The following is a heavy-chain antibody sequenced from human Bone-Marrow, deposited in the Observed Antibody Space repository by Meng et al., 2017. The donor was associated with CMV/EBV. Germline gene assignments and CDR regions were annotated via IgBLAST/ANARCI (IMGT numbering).Heavy chain of an antibody. D-gene: IGHD6-13*01. J-gene: IGHJ6*02. CDR3: AKTSGSWV. Sequence: GESLKISCAASGFTFNSNAMSWVRQAPGKGLEGVSVISAGGASTHYGDSVKGRFTISRDNSKNTLYLQMNSLRAEDTGVYYCAKTSGSWVWGQGTTVTFSS. V-gene: IGHV3-23*01. CDR2: ISAGGAST. CDR1: GFTFNSNA.